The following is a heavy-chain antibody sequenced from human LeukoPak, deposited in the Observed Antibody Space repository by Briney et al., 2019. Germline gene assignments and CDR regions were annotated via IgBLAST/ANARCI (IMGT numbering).Heavy chain of an antibody. CDR1: GFTFSSYW. V-gene: IGHV3-21*01. D-gene: IGHD6-19*01. J-gene: IGHJ4*02. Sequence: NPGGSLRLSCAASGFTFSSYWMHWVRQAPGKGLEWVSSISSSSSYIYYADSVKGRFTISRDNAKNSLYLQMNSLRAEDTAVYYCAREEWSGWYRVDYWGQGTLVTVSS. CDR3: AREEWSGWYRVDY. CDR2: ISSSSSYI.